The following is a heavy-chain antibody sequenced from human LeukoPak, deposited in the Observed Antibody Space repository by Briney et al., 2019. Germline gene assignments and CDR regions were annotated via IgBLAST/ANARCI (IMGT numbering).Heavy chain of an antibody. CDR1: GFTFSSYG. V-gene: IGHV3-33*06. D-gene: IGHD3-10*01. CDR3: AKVEVRETLYYFDY. CDR2: IWYDGSNK. J-gene: IGHJ4*02. Sequence: GGSLRLSCAASGFTFSSYGMHWVRQAPGKGLEWVAVIWYDGSNKYYADSVKGRFTISRDNSKNTLYLQMNSLRAEDTAVYYCAKVEVRETLYYFDYWGQGTLVTVSS.